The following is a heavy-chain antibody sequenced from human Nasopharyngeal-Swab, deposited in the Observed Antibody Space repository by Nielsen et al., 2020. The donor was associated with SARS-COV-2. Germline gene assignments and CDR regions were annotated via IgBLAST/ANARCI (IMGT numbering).Heavy chain of an antibody. Sequence: LKISCAASGFTFSSYWMSWVRQAPGKGLEWVANIKQDGSEKYYADSVKGRFTISRDNAKNSLYLQMNSLRAEDTAVYYCARDSGSYSDYWGQGTLVTVSS. CDR2: IKQDGSEK. CDR1: GFTFSSYW. D-gene: IGHD3-10*01. CDR3: ARDSGSYSDY. J-gene: IGHJ4*02. V-gene: IGHV3-7*01.